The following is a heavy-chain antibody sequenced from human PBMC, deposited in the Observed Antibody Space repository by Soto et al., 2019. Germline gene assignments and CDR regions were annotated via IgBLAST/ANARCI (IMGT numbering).Heavy chain of an antibody. CDR3: AKSMGIQLWSKFDY. J-gene: IGHJ4*02. CDR1: GFTFDDYA. Sequence: EVQLVESGGGLVQPGRSLRLSCAASGFTFDDYAMHWVRQAPGKGLEWVSGISWNSGSIGYADSVKGRFTISGDNAKNSLYLQMNSLRAEDTALYYCAKSMGIQLWSKFDYWGQGTLVTVSS. V-gene: IGHV3-9*01. CDR2: ISWNSGSI. D-gene: IGHD5-18*01.